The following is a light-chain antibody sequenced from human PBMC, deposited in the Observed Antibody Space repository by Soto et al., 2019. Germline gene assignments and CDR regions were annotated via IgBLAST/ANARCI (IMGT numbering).Light chain of an antibody. CDR2: VAS. V-gene: IGKV1-9*01. CDR3: QQVHAWPLT. J-gene: IGKJ4*01. Sequence: IQLTQSPSSLSAFVGDSVTITCRASQGINSHLAWYQQKAGKAPKLLIYVASTLQSGVPSRFSGSGSGTDFTLTITSLQPDDFAAYYCQQVHAWPLTFGGGTKVEIK. CDR1: QGINSH.